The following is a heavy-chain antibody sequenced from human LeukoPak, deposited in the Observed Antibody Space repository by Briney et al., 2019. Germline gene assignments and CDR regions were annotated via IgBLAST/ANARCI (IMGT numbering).Heavy chain of an antibody. Sequence: PGGSLRLSCAASGFTFSNCIHWVRQAPGKGLEWVSYISSSSSTIYYADSVKGRFTISRDNAKNSLYLQMNSLRAEDTAVYYCARLDRYDSSGYEGGFDYWGQGTLVTVSS. J-gene: IGHJ4*02. CDR3: ARLDRYDSSGYEGGFDY. V-gene: IGHV3-48*01. CDR2: ISSSSSTI. D-gene: IGHD3-22*01. CDR1: GFTFSNC.